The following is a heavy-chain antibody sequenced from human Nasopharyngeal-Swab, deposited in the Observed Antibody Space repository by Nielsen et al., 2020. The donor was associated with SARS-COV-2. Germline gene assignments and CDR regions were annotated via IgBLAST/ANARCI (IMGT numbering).Heavy chain of an antibody. CDR3: ARLESGYYPDY. CDR2: INAGNGNT. J-gene: IGHJ4*02. V-gene: IGHV1-3*01. CDR1: GYTFTSYA. Sequence: ASVKVSCKASGYTFTSYAMHWVRQAPGQRLEWMGWINAGNGNTKYSQKFQGRVTITRDASASTAYMELSSLRSEDTAVYYCARLESGYYPDYWGQGTLVTVSS. D-gene: IGHD3-22*01.